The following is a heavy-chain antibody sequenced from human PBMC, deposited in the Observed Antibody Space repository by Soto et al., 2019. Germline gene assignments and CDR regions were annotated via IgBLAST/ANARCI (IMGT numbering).Heavy chain of an antibody. J-gene: IGHJ6*02. Sequence: GESLKISCQGSGYSFTSYWISWVRQMPGKGLEWMGRIDPSDSYTNYSPSFQGHVTISADKSLSTACLQWSSLKASDTAMYYCARQSISSIVLMVYAGYYYGMDVWGQGTTVTVSS. V-gene: IGHV5-10-1*01. CDR3: ARQSISSIVLMVYAGYYYGMDV. D-gene: IGHD2-8*01. CDR2: IDPSDSYT. CDR1: GYSFTSYW.